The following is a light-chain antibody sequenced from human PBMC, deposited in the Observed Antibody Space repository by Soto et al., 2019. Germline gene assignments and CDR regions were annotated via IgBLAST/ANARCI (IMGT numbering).Light chain of an antibody. V-gene: IGKV3-11*01. Sequence: EIVLTQSPATLSLSPGERATLSCRASQRVSSYLAWYQQKPGQAPRHLIYDASNRATGIPARFSGSGSGKEIALTISSLEPEHFAVYPCQQRSNWPLKFGQGNKVEIK. CDR1: QRVSSY. J-gene: IGKJ1*01. CDR3: QQRSNWPLK. CDR2: DAS.